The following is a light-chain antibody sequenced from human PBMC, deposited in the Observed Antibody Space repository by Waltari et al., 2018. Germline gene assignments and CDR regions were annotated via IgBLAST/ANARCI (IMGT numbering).Light chain of an antibody. CDR2: SNN. J-gene: IGLJ2*01. V-gene: IGLV1-44*01. CDR1: SSNIGSNT. Sequence: QSVLTQPPSASGTPGQRFTIACSGSSSNIGSNTVHWYQQLPGTAPKLLIYSNNQRPSGVPDRFSGSKSGTSASLAISGLQSEDEADYYCAAWDDSLNAVVFGGGTKLTVL. CDR3: AAWDDSLNAVV.